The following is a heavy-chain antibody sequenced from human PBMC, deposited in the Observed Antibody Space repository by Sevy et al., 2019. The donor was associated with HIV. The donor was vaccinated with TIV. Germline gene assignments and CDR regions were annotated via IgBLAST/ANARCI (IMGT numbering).Heavy chain of an antibody. J-gene: IGHJ4*02. Sequence: GGSLRLSCAASGFTFSSYEMNWVRQAPGKGLECVSYISSSGSTIYYADSVKGRFTISRDNAKNSLYLQMNSLRAEDTAVYYCARDYYDILTGYGFDYWGQGTLVTVSS. D-gene: IGHD3-9*01. V-gene: IGHV3-48*03. CDR3: ARDYYDILTGYGFDY. CDR2: ISSSGSTI. CDR1: GFTFSSYE.